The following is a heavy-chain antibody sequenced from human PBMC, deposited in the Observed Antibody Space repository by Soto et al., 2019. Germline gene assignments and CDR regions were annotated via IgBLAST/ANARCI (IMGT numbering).Heavy chain of an antibody. V-gene: IGHV3-7*01. CDR3: ARYCSSTSCYGGWVYYFDY. D-gene: IGHD2-2*01. CDR2: IKQDGSEK. J-gene: IGHJ4*02. CDR1: GFTFSSYW. Sequence: EVQLVESGGGLVQPGGSLRLSCAASGFTFSSYWMSWVRQAPGKGLEWVANIKQDGSEKYYVDSVKGRFTISRDNAKNSLYLTMNSLRAEDTAVYYCARYCSSTSCYGGWVYYFDYWGQGTLVTVSS.